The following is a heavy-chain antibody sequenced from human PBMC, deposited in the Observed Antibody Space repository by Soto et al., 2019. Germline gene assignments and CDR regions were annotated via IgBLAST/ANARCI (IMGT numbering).Heavy chain of an antibody. D-gene: IGHD3-3*01. J-gene: IGHJ4*02. Sequence: GGSLRLSFAASEFTFSSYAMHWVRQAPGKGLEWVAVISYDGSNKYYADSVKGRFTISRDNSKNTLYLQMNSLRAEDTAVYYCAKDVYFGVVILNFDYWGQGTLVTVSS. CDR1: EFTFSSYA. CDR3: AKDVYFGVVILNFDY. CDR2: ISYDGSNK. V-gene: IGHV3-30-3*01.